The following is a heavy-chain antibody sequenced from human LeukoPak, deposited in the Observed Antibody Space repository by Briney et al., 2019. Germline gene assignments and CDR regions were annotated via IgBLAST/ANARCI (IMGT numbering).Heavy chain of an antibody. D-gene: IGHD3-16*01. V-gene: IGHV4-59*02. Sequence: SETLSLTCTVSGGSVANYFWSWVRQSPERGLEWIGYIYYSGSTDYNPSLKSRVTISINTSKNQFSLNLRSVTAADTAVYYCARDRFGGSSMDAWGKGTTVTVSS. J-gene: IGHJ6*03. CDR1: GGSVANYF. CDR3: ARDRFGGSSMDA. CDR2: IYYSGST.